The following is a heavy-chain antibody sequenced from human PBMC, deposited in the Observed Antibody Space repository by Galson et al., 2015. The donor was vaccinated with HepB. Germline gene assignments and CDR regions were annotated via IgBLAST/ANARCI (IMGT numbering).Heavy chain of an antibody. Sequence: SVKVSCKVSGYTLTELSMHWVRQAPGKGLEWMGGFDPEDGETIYAQKFQGRVTMTEDTSTDTAYMELSSLRSEDTAVYYCATALKPDIAVAGPPTYAEYFQHWGQGTLVTVSS. CDR1: GYTLTELS. J-gene: IGHJ1*01. CDR2: FDPEDGET. CDR3: ATALKPDIAVAGPPTYAEYFQH. V-gene: IGHV1-24*01. D-gene: IGHD6-19*01.